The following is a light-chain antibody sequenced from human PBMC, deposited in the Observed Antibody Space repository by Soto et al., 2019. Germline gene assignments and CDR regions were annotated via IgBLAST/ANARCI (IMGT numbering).Light chain of an antibody. Sequence: DIPLTQSPSFLSASVGDRVTITCRASQDVSRYLAWYQQKPGKAPNLLIYAASTLRSGVRSRFGGSGSETEFTLTISSLQPEDFATYYCQQLNSYVFAFGPGTKVDIK. J-gene: IGKJ3*01. V-gene: IGKV1-9*01. CDR1: QDVSRY. CDR2: AAS. CDR3: QQLNSYVFA.